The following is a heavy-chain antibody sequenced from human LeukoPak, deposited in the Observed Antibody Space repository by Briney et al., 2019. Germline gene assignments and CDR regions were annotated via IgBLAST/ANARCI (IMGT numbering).Heavy chain of an antibody. CDR2: INHSGST. Sequence: PSETLSLTCAVYGGSFSGYYWSWIRQPPGKGLEWIGEINHSGSTNYNPSLKSRVTISVDTSKNQFSLKLSSVTAADTAVYYCARGGGAKLPSYYYYYGMDVWGQGTTVTVSS. D-gene: IGHD3-10*01. CDR1: GGSFSGYY. V-gene: IGHV4-34*01. J-gene: IGHJ6*02. CDR3: ARGGGAKLPSYYYYYGMDV.